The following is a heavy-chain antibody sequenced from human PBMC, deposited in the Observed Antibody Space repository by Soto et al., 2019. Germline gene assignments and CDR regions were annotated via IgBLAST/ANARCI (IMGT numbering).Heavy chain of an antibody. J-gene: IGHJ3*02. CDR1: GFAFDDYA. V-gene: IGHV3-9*01. D-gene: IGHD6-19*01. Sequence: EVQLVESGGGLVQPGRSLRLSCAASGFAFDDYAMHWVRQTPGKGLEWVSGISSHGGNIAYTDSLRGRFIISRDSAENSLYLQMNSLRAEDTALYFCAKGLAGWYGDAFDIWGQGTMVTVSS. CDR2: ISSHGGNI. CDR3: AKGLAGWYGDAFDI.